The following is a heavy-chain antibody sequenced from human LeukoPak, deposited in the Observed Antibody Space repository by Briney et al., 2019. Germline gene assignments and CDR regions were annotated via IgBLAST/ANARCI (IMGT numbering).Heavy chain of an antibody. CDR1: GGSISSSSYY. V-gene: IGHV4-39*01. Sequence: SETLSLTCTVSGGSISSSSYYWGWIRQPPGKGLEWIGSIYYSGSTYYNPSHKSRVTISVDTSKNQFSLKLSSVTAADTAVYYCARVIAVAGTLYWGQGTLVTVSS. CDR3: ARVIAVAGTLY. J-gene: IGHJ4*02. D-gene: IGHD6-19*01. CDR2: IYYSGST.